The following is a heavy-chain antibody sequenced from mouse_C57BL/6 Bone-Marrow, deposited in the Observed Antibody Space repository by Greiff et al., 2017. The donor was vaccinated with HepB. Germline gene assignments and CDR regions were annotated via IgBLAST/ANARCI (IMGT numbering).Heavy chain of an antibody. D-gene: IGHD2-5*01. J-gene: IGHJ3*01. V-gene: IGHV5-4*03. CDR1: GFTFSSYA. CDR2: ISDGGSYT. Sequence: EVMLVESGGGLVKPGGSLKLSCAASGFTFSSYAMSWVRQTPEKRLEWVATISDGGSYTYYPDNVKGRFTISRDNAKNNLYLQMSHLKSEDTAMYYCARYYSKGAWFAYWGQGTLVTVSA. CDR3: ARYYSKGAWFAY.